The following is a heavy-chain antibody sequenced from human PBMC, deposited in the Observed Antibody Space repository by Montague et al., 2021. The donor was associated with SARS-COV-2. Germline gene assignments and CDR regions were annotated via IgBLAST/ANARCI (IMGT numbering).Heavy chain of an antibody. CDR2: TYYRSKWYN. D-gene: IGHD1-1*01. CDR3: TSGREGNYNVMDV. J-gene: IGHJ6*02. V-gene: IGHV6-1*01. Sequence: FSISFYLFSSNSATWNWVRRSPSRGLEWLGRTYYRSKWYNDYAVSVRGRVTINPDTSKNQFSLQLNSVTPEDTAIYYCTSGREGNYNVMDVWGQGTTVTVSS. CDR1: FYLFSSNSAT.